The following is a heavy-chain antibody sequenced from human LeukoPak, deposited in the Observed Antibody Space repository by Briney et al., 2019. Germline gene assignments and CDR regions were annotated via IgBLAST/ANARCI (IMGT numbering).Heavy chain of an antibody. CDR1: VFTVSSNS. CDR3: TRADEYGGNTL. Sequence: GGSLRLSCTVSVFTVSSNSMSWVRQAPGKGLEWVSFIYSDNTHYSESVKGRFTISRDNSKNTLYLQMNSLRAEDTGVYYCTRADEYGGNTLWGQGTLVTVSS. D-gene: IGHD4-23*01. V-gene: IGHV3-66*03. J-gene: IGHJ4*02. CDR2: IYSDNT.